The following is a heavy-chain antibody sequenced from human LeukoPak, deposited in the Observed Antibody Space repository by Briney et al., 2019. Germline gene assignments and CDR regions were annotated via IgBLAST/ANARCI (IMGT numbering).Heavy chain of an antibody. CDR1: GYTFTSYG. CDR2: ISAYNGNT. V-gene: IGHV1-18*01. Sequence: GASVKVSCKASGYTFTSYGISWVRQAPGQGLEWMGWISAYNGNTNYAQKLQGRVTMTTDTSTSTAYMELRSLRSDDTAVYYCARVPGDYDFWSGYFVLEVRGVFDYWGQGTLVTVSS. D-gene: IGHD3-3*01. CDR3: ARVPGDYDFWSGYFVLEVRGVFDY. J-gene: IGHJ4*02.